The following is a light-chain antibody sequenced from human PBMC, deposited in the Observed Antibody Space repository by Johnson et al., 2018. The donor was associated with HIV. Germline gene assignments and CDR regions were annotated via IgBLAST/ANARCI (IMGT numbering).Light chain of an antibody. CDR1: SSNIGNNY. Sequence: QAVLTQPPSVSAAPGQMVSISCSGSSSNIGNNYVSWYQQLPGTAPKLLIYDNNKRPSGIPDRFSGSKSGTSATLGITGLQTGDEADYYCGTWDSSLSAGFYVFGTGTKVTVL. V-gene: IGLV1-51*01. CDR2: DNN. J-gene: IGLJ1*01. CDR3: GTWDSSLSAGFYV.